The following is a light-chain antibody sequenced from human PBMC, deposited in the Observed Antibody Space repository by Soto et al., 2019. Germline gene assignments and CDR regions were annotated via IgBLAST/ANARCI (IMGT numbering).Light chain of an antibody. Sequence: DIVLAQSPASLAVSLGERATIACKSSQGVFYGSSNKNYLAWYQQKPGQPPKVLIYWASTRESGVPDRFTGSGSGTDFTLTISSLQAEDAGVYHCQQYYTFPWTFGQGTKVDI. V-gene: IGKV4-1*01. CDR3: QQYYTFPWT. CDR2: WAS. CDR1: QGVFYGSSNKNY. J-gene: IGKJ1*01.